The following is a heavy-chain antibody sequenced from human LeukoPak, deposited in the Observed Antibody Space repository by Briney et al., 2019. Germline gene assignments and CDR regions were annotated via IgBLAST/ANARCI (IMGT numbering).Heavy chain of an antibody. CDR2: INSDGSST. CDR1: GFTLSSYW. V-gene: IGHV3-74*01. CDR3: ARVPITLAGTKDAKYFQH. D-gene: IGHD6-19*01. Sequence: PGGSLRLSCAASGFTLSSYWMHWVRQAPGKGLVWVSRINSDGSSTSYADSVKGRFTISRDNAKNTLYLQMNSLRAEDTAVYYCARVPITLAGTKDAKYFQHWGQGTLVTVSS. J-gene: IGHJ1*01.